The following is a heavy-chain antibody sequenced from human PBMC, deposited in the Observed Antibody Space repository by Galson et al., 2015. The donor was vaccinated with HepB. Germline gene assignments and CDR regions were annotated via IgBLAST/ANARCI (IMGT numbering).Heavy chain of an antibody. CDR2: IIPILGIA. D-gene: IGHD6-13*01. J-gene: IGHJ6*02. CDR3: ARDAIAAAGPPDA. Sequence: SVKVSCKASGGTFSSYTISWVRQAPGQGLEWMGRIIPILGIANYAQKFQGRVTITADKSTSTAYMELSSLRSEDTAVYYCARDAIAAAGPPDAWGQGTTVTVSS. V-gene: IGHV1-69*04. CDR1: GGTFSSYT.